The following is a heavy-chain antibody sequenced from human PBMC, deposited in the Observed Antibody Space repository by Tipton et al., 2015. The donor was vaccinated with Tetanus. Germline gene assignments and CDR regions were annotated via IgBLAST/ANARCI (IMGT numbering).Heavy chain of an antibody. CDR3: ARAHCTDGVCNFDF. Sequence: MQLVQSGGEVKKPGESLKISCKGSGYIFNNYWIGWVRQKPGKGLEWMGIIFPGDSDTRYSPSFQGQVTIPVDKSTNTAYLQWSSLKASDTSMFYCARAHCTDGVCNFDFWGQGALVTVAS. D-gene: IGHD2-8*01. J-gene: IGHJ4*02. CDR2: IFPGDSDT. V-gene: IGHV5-51*01. CDR1: GYIFNNYW.